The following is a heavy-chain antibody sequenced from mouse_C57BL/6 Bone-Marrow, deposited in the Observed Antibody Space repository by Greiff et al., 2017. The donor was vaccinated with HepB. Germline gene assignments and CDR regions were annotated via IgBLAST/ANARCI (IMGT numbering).Heavy chain of an antibody. CDR3: ARDYYGSSYRFAY. CDR1: GFTFSDYG. J-gene: IGHJ3*01. Sequence: EVQGVESGGGLVKPGGSLKLSCAASGFTFSDYGMHWVRQAPEKGLEWVAYISSGSSTIYYADTVKGRVTISRDNAKNTLFLQMTSLRSEDTAMYYCARDYYGSSYRFAYWGQGTLVTVSA. D-gene: IGHD1-1*01. CDR2: ISSGSSTI. V-gene: IGHV5-17*01.